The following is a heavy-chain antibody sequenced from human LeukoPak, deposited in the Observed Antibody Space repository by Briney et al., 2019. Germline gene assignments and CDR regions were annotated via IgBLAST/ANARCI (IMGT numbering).Heavy chain of an antibody. CDR1: GGSINSYY. Sequence: PSETLSLTCTVSGGSINSYYWSWIRQAAGKGLEWIGRIYTSGSTNYNPSLKSRVTMSVDTSKNQFSLKLSSVTAADTAVYYCARVTYSSSSMSVDGFDIWGQGTVVTVSS. V-gene: IGHV4-4*07. D-gene: IGHD6-6*01. CDR3: ARVTYSSSSMSVDGFDI. CDR2: IYTSGST. J-gene: IGHJ3*02.